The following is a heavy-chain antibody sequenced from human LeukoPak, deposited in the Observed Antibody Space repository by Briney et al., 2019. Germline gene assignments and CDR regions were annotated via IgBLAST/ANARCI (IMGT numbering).Heavy chain of an antibody. D-gene: IGHD1-26*01. CDR3: ARDNVGATPFDY. Sequence: TGGSLRLSCAASGFTFSSYAMNWVRQAPGKGLEWVSGMSGSGGSIYQADSVKGRFTISRDNSKNTLYLQMNSLRDEDTAVYYCARDNVGATPFDYWGQGTLVTVSS. J-gene: IGHJ4*02. CDR1: GFTFSSYA. V-gene: IGHV3-23*01. CDR2: MSGSGGSI.